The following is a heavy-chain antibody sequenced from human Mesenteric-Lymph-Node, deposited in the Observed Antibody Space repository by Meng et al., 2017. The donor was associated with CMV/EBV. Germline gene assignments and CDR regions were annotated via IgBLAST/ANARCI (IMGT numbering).Heavy chain of an antibody. CDR1: GFTFSSYV. CDR3: AKDRVGCGSDCYSEHF. Sequence: SGFTFSSYVMYWVRQAPGKGLKGVYTISDSGDSTFYADSVKGRFTICRDNSKNTLYMLMNSLRAEDTAIYYCAKDRVGCGSDCYSEHFWGQGTLVTVSS. D-gene: IGHD2-21*01. CDR2: ISDSGDST. J-gene: IGHJ4*02. V-gene: IGHV3-23*01.